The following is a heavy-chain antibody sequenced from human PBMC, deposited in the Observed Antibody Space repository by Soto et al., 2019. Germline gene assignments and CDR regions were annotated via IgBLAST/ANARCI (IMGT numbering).Heavy chain of an antibody. J-gene: IGHJ5*02. D-gene: IGHD2-2*01. CDR3: AGRPAGEGNLFDH. CDR1: AGTMRRSTR. Sequence: PQTCCHTGTGSAGTMRRSTRLICLRQPPGKGLEWIGEIYHSGSTNYNPSLKSRVTISVDKSKNQFSLKLSSVTAADPAVYYCAGRPAGEGNLFDHWGHGSLVTVS. CDR2: IYHSGST. V-gene: IGHV4-4*03.